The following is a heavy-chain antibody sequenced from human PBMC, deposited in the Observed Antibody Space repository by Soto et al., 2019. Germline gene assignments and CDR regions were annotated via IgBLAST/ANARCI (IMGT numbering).Heavy chain of an antibody. V-gene: IGHV4-61*01. D-gene: IGHD1-7*01. Sequence: SETLSLTCTVSGGSVRDGSYYWAWLRQPPGKGLEWIGRIYHSGSTIYNPSLKSRVTISIDSSKSQFSLNLNSMTAADTAVYYCAGYNWNYYFDPWGQGTLVTVS. CDR2: IYHSGST. J-gene: IGHJ5*02. CDR3: AGYNWNYYFDP. CDR1: GGSVRDGSYY.